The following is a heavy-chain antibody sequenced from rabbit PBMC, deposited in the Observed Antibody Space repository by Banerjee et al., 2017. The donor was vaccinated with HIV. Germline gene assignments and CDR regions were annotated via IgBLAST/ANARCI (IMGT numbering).Heavy chain of an antibody. CDR2: INSSSRNV. CDR1: GFDFNSYY. J-gene: IGHJ4*01. Sequence: QEQLEESGGDLVKPGGSLTLSCKASGFDFNSYYISWVRQAPGKGLEWIGCINSSSRNVVYASWATGRFTISKTSSTTVTLQMTSLTAADTATYFCARDLAGVIGWNFNLWGPGTLVTV. D-gene: IGHD4-1*01. CDR3: ARDLAGVIGWNFNL. V-gene: IGHV1S45*01.